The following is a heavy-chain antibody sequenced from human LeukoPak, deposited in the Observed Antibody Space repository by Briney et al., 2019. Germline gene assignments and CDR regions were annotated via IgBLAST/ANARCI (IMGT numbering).Heavy chain of an antibody. CDR2: IRYDGSKK. CDR1: GFTFSDYG. D-gene: IGHD1-26*01. CDR3: AKTNRGGVGASRYAFDI. V-gene: IGHV3-30*02. J-gene: IGHJ3*02. Sequence: GESLRLSCAASGFTFSDYGIPWVRQAPGKGLEWVAFIRYDGSKKYYADSVKGRFTISRDNSKNTLYLQMNSLGAEDTAVYYCAKTNRGGVGASRYAFDIWGQGTMVTVSS.